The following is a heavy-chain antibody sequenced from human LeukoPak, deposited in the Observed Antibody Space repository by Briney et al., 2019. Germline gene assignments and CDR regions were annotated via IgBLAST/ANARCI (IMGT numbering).Heavy chain of an antibody. V-gene: IGHV4-61*01. CDR1: GYSISSIYC. D-gene: IGHD3-16*01. Sequence: SETLSLTCTVSGYSISSIYCWGWIRQPPGKGLEWIGYFHNSGASTYNPSLKSRVAISADTSKNQFSFKLNSLTTADTAVYYCTRGAGWLIDYWGQGILGTVSS. CDR3: TRGAGWLIDY. CDR2: FHNSGAS. J-gene: IGHJ4*02.